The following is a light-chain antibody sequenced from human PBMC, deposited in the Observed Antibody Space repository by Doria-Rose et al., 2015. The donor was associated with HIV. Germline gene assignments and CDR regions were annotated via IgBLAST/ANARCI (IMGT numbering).Light chain of an antibody. Sequence: TQSPGTLSLSPGERATLSCRASQSFSSTYLAWYQQKPGQAPSLVIYDGSTSATGIPDRLSASGSGTDFTLTINRLEPEDFALYYCHQYGTSWTFGQGTKVEI. CDR1: QSFSSTY. CDR3: HQYGTSWT. V-gene: IGKV3-20*01. CDR2: DGS. J-gene: IGKJ1*01.